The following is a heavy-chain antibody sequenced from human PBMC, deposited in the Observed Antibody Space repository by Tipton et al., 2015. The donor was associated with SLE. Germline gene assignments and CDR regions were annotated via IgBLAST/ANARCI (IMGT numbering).Heavy chain of an antibody. D-gene: IGHD4-17*01. Sequence: SLRLSCAASGFTFSIYAMHWVRQAPGKGLEWVAIISYDGTNKYYADSVKGRFTVSRDNSKNTLYMQMNSLRAEDTAVYYCAKAMTTVSYDAFDVWGQGTMVTVSS. V-gene: IGHV3-30*04. CDR2: ISYDGTNK. CDR3: AKAMTTVSYDAFDV. J-gene: IGHJ3*01. CDR1: GFTFSIYA.